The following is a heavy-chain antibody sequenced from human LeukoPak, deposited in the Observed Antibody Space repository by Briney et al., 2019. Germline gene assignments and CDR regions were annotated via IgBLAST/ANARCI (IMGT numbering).Heavy chain of an antibody. CDR2: ISSSSSYI. Sequence: GSLRLSCAASGFTFSSYSMNWVRQAPGKGLEWVSSISSSSSYIYYADSVKGRFTISRDNAKNSLYLQMNSLRAEDTAVYYCAASPGIAADGTGGGQGTLVTVSS. CDR3: AASPGIAADGTG. CDR1: GFTFSSYS. D-gene: IGHD6-13*01. J-gene: IGHJ4*02. V-gene: IGHV3-21*01.